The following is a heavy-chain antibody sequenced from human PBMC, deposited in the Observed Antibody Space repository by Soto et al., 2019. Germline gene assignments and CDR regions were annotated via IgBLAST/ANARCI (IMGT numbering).Heavy chain of an antibody. CDR2: IIPIFGTA. CDR1: GGTFRSYA. V-gene: IGHV1-69*13. Sequence: VKVSGRASGGTFRSYAMSWVRQSPGRVLEWMGGIIPIFGTANYAQKFQGRVTITADESTSTAYMELSSLRSDDTAVYYCARGPSFDYWGQGTLVTVSS. J-gene: IGHJ4*02. CDR3: ARGPSFDY.